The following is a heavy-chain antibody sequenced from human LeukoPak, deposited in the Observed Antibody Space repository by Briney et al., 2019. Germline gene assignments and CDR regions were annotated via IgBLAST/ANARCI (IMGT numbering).Heavy chain of an antibody. J-gene: IGHJ4*02. D-gene: IGHD2-15*01. CDR3: ARCRGGSCDYFNY. CDR2: IYTIAST. CDR1: GASISSYY. Sequence: SETLSLTCTVSGASISSYYWSWIGQPAGKGLEWIGRIYTIASTNYNPSLTSRVTMSVATSKNQFSLRLRSVTAAGTAFYYWARCRGGSCDYFNYWGQGTLVNVSS. V-gene: IGHV4-4*07.